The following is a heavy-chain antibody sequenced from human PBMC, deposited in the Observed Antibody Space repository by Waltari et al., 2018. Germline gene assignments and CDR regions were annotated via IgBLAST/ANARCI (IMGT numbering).Heavy chain of an antibody. Sequence: EVQLVQSGAEVKKPGESLRISCRGSGYGFSSYWIAWVRQMPGKGLEWMGTIYPGDSDTTYRPSFQGKVTTSADKSLRTVYLQWSSLKASDTAVYYCARHIMTEEGSSFDWFDPWGQGTQVTVSS. J-gene: IGHJ5*02. D-gene: IGHD3-16*01. CDR3: ARHIMTEEGSSFDWFDP. CDR1: GYGFSSYW. V-gene: IGHV5-51*01. CDR2: IYPGDSDT.